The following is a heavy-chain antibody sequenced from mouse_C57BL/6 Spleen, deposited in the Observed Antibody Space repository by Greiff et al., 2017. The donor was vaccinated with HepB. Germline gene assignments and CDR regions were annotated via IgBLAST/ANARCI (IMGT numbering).Heavy chain of an antibody. CDR3: ARGYYGSSPYWYFDV. CDR1: GYTFTSYW. D-gene: IGHD1-1*01. J-gene: IGHJ1*03. Sequence: QVQLKESGAELVKPGASVKLSCKASGYTFTSYWMHWVKQRPGRGLEWIGRIDPNSGGTKYNEKFKSKATLTVDKPSSTAYMQLSSLTSEDSAVYYCARGYYGSSPYWYFDVWGTGTTVTVSS. CDR2: IDPNSGGT. V-gene: IGHV1-72*01.